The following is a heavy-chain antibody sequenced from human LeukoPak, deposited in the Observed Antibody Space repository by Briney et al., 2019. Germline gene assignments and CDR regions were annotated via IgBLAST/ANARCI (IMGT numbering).Heavy chain of an antibody. J-gene: IGHJ6*03. D-gene: IGHD2-21*01. CDR2: MNPNSGDP. Sequence: GASVKVSCKASGYTFTSYDINWVRQATGQGLEWMGWMNPNSGDPGYAQKFQGRVTMTRNTSISTAYMELSSLRSEDTAVYYCARDCGGTIGGTKAYYYMDVWGKGTTVTVSS. CDR3: ARDCGGTIGGTKAYYYMDV. V-gene: IGHV1-8*01. CDR1: GYTFTSYD.